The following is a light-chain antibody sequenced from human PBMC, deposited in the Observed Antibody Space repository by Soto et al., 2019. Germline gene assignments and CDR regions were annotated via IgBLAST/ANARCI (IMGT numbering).Light chain of an antibody. CDR3: QQYITHPYT. CDR1: QDINIY. Sequence: DFQMTKSKSTLSASVGDRVTITCRASQDINIYLAWFQQKPGKAPKSLIFGASSLQSGVPTNFSGSGSGTDFTLTISSLQPEDSATYYCQQYITHPYTFGQGTKVDIK. J-gene: IGKJ2*01. CDR2: GAS. V-gene: IGKV1-16*02.